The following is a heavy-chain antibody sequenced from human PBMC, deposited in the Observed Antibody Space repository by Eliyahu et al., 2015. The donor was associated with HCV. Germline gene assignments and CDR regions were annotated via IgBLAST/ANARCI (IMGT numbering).Heavy chain of an antibody. CDR1: GGSISSGGYY. CDR2: IYYSGST. Sequence: QVQLQESGPGLVKPSQTLSLTCTVSGGSISSGGYYWSWIRQHPGKGLEWIGYIYYSGSTYYNPSLKSRVTISVDTSKNQFSLKLSSVTAADTAVYYCARGFRNRAAAGSKPVRGSGDWGQGTLVTVSS. V-gene: IGHV4-31*03. CDR3: ARGFRNRAAAGSKPVRGSGD. D-gene: IGHD6-13*01. J-gene: IGHJ4*02.